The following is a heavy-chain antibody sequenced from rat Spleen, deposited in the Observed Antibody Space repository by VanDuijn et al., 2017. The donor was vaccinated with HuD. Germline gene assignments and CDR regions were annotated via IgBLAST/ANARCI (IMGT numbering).Heavy chain of an antibody. CDR1: GFSLMDYS. J-gene: IGHJ2*01. V-gene: IGHV2S63*01. CDR3: ARANRDSYAHFDH. Sequence: VQLKESGPGLVQPSQTLSLTCSVSGFSLMDYSVHWVRQPPGKGLEWMGVIWTGGSTAYNSLLKSRLSITRDISESQVFLKMNSLQTEDTATYYCARANRDSYAHFDHWGQGVMVTVSS. CDR2: IWTGGST. D-gene: IGHD1-12*01.